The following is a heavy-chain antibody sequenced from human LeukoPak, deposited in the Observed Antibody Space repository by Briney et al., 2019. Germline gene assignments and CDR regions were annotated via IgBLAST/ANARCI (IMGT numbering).Heavy chain of an antibody. V-gene: IGHV3-23*01. D-gene: IGHD3-10*01. CDR3: AKDLGDLSRPVDY. CDR1: GFTFNTYA. Sequence: GGSLRLSCAASGFTFNTYAMNWVRRAPGKGLEWVSTITGSGGSTYYADSVKGRFTISRDNSKNTLYLQMNSLSAEDTAVYYCAKDLGDLSRPVDYWGQGTLVTVSS. CDR2: ITGSGGST. J-gene: IGHJ4*02.